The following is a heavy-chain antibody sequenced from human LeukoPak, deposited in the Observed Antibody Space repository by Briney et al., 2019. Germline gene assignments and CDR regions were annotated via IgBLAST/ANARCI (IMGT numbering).Heavy chain of an antibody. Sequence: GASVKVSCKASGYTFTSYAMNWVRQAPGQGLEWMGWINTNTGNPTYAQGFTGRFVPSLDTSVSTAYLQICSLKAEDTAVYYCARDLPTGYYYGMDVWGQGTTVTVSS. CDR2: INTNTGNP. D-gene: IGHD4-17*01. CDR3: ARDLPTGYYYGMDV. J-gene: IGHJ6*02. V-gene: IGHV7-4-1*01. CDR1: GYTFTSYA.